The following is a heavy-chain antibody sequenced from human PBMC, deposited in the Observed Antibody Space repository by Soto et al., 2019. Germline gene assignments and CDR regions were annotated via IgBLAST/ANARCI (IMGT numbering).Heavy chain of an antibody. CDR2: IYSGGST. D-gene: IGHD5-12*01. CDR1: GFTVSSNY. Sequence: EVQLVESRGGLVQPGGPLRLACAAAGFTVSSNYMSWVRQAPGKGLEWVSVIYSGGSTYYADSVKGRFTISRHNSKNTLYLQMNSLRAEDTAVYYCAIRGDRGYDGGDAFDICGQGTMVTVSS. J-gene: IGHJ3*02. V-gene: IGHV3-53*04. CDR3: AIRGDRGYDGGDAFDI.